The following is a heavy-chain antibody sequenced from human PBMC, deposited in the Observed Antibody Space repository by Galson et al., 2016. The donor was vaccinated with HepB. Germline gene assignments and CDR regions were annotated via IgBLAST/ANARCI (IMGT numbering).Heavy chain of an antibody. CDR2: LSTSGFAT. CDR1: GFTFMNYA. Sequence: SLRLSCATSGFTFMNYAFTWVRQAPGKGLEWVSTLSTSGFATYSAAVNGRFTISRDKSKSSVFLQMTSLRAEDTALCFCARTQLAYYFDYWGPGALVSISS. V-gene: IGHV3-23*01. CDR3: ARTQLAYYFDY. J-gene: IGHJ4*02. D-gene: IGHD1-7*01.